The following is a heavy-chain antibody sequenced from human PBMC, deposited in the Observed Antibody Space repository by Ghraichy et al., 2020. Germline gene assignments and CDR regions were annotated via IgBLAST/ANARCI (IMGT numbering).Heavy chain of an antibody. CDR1: GFTFTNYA. V-gene: IGHV3-23*01. J-gene: IGHJ4*02. CDR3: AKEYGVTNDDLFGY. D-gene: IGHD1-1*01. CDR2: ISPTGGDK. Sequence: GGSLRLSCVASGFTFTNYAMTWVRQAPGKGLEWLSTISPTGGDKWYADSVKGRFTISRDNPTNTLFLQMNSLRDEDTARYYCAKEYGVTNDDLFGYWGQGTLVTVSS.